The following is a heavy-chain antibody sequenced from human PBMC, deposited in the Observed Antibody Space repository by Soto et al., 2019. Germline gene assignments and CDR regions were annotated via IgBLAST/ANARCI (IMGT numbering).Heavy chain of an antibody. CDR1: GGSTSGYY. V-gene: IGHV4-59*01. CDR2: VYDTGST. Sequence: QVQLQESGPGLVKSSETLSLNCTVSGGSTSGYYWSWIRQPPGKGLEWIGYVYDTGSTNSNPSLKCRVSVAVDTYKNQLSLELGFVTAAETAVYDCARHVSSVRIGVDVFDVWGQGTMVTVS. D-gene: IGHD3-10*01. CDR3: ARHVSSVRIGVDVFDV. J-gene: IGHJ3*01.